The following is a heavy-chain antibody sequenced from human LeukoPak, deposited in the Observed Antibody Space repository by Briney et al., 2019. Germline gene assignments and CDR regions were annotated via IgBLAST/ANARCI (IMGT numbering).Heavy chain of an antibody. V-gene: IGHV4-34*01. Sequence: SETLSLPCAVYGGSFNNYYWSWIRQPPGKGLEWIGEINHSGSTNYNPSLKSRLTISVDTPKNQFSLKPSSVTAADTAVYYCARGTYYFDTSAHETDDYWGQGTLVTVSS. D-gene: IGHD3-22*01. CDR3: ARGTYYFDTSAHETDDY. J-gene: IGHJ4*02. CDR2: INHSGST. CDR1: GGSFNNYY.